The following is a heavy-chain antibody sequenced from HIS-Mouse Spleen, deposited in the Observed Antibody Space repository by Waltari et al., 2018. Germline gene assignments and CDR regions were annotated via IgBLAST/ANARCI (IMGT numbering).Heavy chain of an antibody. CDR2: ISYDGSNK. CDR1: GFTFSSYG. J-gene: IGHJ4*02. Sequence: QVQLVESGGGVVQPGRSLRLSWSASGFTFSSYGLPWVRQAPGKGLEWVAVISYDGSNKYYADSVKGRFTISRDNSKNTLYLQMNSLRAEDTAVYYCAKASSGWLDYWGQRTLVTVSS. V-gene: IGHV3-30*18. D-gene: IGHD6-19*01. CDR3: AKASSGWLDY.